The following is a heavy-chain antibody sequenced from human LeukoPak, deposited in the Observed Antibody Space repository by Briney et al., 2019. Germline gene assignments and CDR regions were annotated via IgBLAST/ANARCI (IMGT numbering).Heavy chain of an antibody. D-gene: IGHD5-12*01. V-gene: IGHV3-9*01. CDR2: ISWNSGSI. CDR3: AKEEGPGYSGYRLFDY. J-gene: IGHJ4*02. Sequence: PGRSLRLSCAASGFTFDDYAMHWVRHAPGKGLEWVSGISWNSGSIGYADSVKGRFTISRDNAKNSLYLQMNSLRAEDTALYYCAKEEGPGYSGYRLFDYWGQGTLVTVSS. CDR1: GFTFDDYA.